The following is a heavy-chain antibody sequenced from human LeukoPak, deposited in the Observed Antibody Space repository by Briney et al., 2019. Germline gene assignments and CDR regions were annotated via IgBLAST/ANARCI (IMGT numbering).Heavy chain of an antibody. J-gene: IGHJ4*02. V-gene: IGHV1-18*01. CDR3: ARKLKDWNDGDY. CDR2: ISAYNGNT. CDR1: GYTFTSYG. D-gene: IGHD1-1*01. Sequence: ASVKVSCKASGYTFTSYGISWVRQAPGQGLEWMGWISAYNGNTNYAQKLQGRVTMTTDTSTSTAYMELRSLRYDDTAVYYCARKLKDWNDGDYWGQGTLVTVSS.